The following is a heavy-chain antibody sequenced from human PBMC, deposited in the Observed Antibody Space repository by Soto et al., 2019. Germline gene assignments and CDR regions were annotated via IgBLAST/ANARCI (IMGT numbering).Heavy chain of an antibody. CDR1: GGTFSSYA. D-gene: IGHD2-2*02. J-gene: IGHJ4*02. Sequence: QVQLVQSGAEVKKPGSSVKVSCKASGGTFSSYAISWVRQAPGQGLEWMGGIIPIFGTANYEQKFQGRVTITADESTSTAYMELSSLRSEDTAVYYCARDPGYCSSTSCYSLDYWGQGTLVTVSS. CDR3: ARDPGYCSSTSCYSLDY. CDR2: IIPIFGTA. V-gene: IGHV1-69*01.